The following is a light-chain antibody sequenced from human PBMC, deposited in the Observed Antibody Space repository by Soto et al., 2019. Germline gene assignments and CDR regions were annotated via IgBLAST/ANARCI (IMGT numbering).Light chain of an antibody. CDR1: QSVLYSSNNKNY. CDR2: WAS. CDR3: QQCSSTPLT. J-gene: IGKJ4*01. Sequence: DIVMTQSPDSLAVSLGERATINCKSSQSVLYSSNNKNYLAWYQQKPGQPPKLLIYWASTRESGVPDRFSGSGSGTDFTLTISSLQAEDLAVYYCQQCSSTPLTFGGGTKVEIK. V-gene: IGKV4-1*01.